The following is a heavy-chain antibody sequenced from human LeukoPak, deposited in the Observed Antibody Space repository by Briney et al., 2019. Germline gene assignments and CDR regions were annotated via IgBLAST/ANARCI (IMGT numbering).Heavy chain of an antibody. CDR2: ITSSATT. CDR3: ARDGWGSGSYPLDY. J-gene: IGHJ4*02. D-gene: IGHD3-10*01. CDR1: GFTFSDYY. V-gene: IGHV3-69-1*01. Sequence: GGSLRLSCAASGFTFSDYYMTWIRQAPGKGLEWVSYITSSATTYYADSVKGRFTISRDNAKNSLYLQMNSLRAEDTAVYYCARDGWGSGSYPLDYWGQGTLVTVSS.